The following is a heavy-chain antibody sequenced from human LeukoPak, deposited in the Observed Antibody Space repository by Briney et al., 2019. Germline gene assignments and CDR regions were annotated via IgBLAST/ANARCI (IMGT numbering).Heavy chain of an antibody. D-gene: IGHD6-19*01. CDR3: ARLIAVAAHNWFDL. CDR1: GGSISSSNW. Sequence: SGTLSLTCAVSGGSISSSNWWSWVRQPPGKGLEWIGEIYHSGSTNYNPSLKSRVTISVDKSKNQFSLKLSPVTAADTAVYYCARLIAVAAHNWFDLWGQGTLVTVSS. J-gene: IGHJ5*02. CDR2: IYHSGST. V-gene: IGHV4-4*02.